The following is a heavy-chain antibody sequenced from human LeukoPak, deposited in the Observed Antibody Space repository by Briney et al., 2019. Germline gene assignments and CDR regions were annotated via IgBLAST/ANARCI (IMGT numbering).Heavy chain of an antibody. CDR3: ASTGPDISGQYQAY. V-gene: IGHV4-61*02. J-gene: IGHJ4*02. Sequence: SETLSLTCTVSGGSISSGSYYWSWIRQPAGKGLEWIGRIYTSGSTNYNPSLKSRVTISVDTSKNQFSLKLTSMTTADTAVYFCASTGPDISGQYQAYWGQGNLVIVSS. D-gene: IGHD3-22*01. CDR1: GGSISSGSYY. CDR2: IYTSGST.